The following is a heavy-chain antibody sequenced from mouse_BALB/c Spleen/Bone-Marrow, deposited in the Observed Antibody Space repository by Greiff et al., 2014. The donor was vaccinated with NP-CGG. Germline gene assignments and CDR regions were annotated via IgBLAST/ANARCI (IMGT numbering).Heavy chain of an antibody. V-gene: IGHV5-6-5*01. CDR3: AREVDGWYYFDY. D-gene: IGHD2-3*01. Sequence: EVMLVESGGGLVKPGGPLKLSCAASGFTFSSYAMSWVRQTPEKRLEWVASISSGGSTYYPDSVKGRFTISRDNARNILYLQMSSLRSEDTAMYYCAREVDGWYYFDYWGQGTTLTVSS. J-gene: IGHJ2*01. CDR1: GFTFSSYA. CDR2: ISSGGST.